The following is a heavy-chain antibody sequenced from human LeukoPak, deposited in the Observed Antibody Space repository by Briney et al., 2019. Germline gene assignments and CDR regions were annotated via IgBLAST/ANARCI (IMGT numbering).Heavy chain of an antibody. CDR3: AKRVQLWLHYYYYGMDV. Sequence: GGSLRLSCAASGFTFSSYAMSGVRQAPGKGLEWVSAISGSGGSTYYADSVKGRFTISRDNSKNTLYLQMNSLRAEDTAVYYCAKRVQLWLHYYYYGMDVWGKGTTVTVSS. J-gene: IGHJ6*04. CDR2: ISGSGGST. D-gene: IGHD5-18*01. CDR1: GFTFSSYA. V-gene: IGHV3-23*01.